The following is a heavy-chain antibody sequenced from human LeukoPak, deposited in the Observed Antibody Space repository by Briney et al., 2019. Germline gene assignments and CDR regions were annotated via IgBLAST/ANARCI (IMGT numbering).Heavy chain of an antibody. CDR1: GFTVSSNH. V-gene: IGHV3-66*01. CDR3: AKAAGYCSGGTCLDH. Sequence: GGSLRLSCAASGFTVSSNHMTWVRQAPGKGLEWVSVIYSGGSILYADSVKGRFTISRDNSKNTLYLQMNSLRAEDTAIYYCAKAAGYCSGGTCLDHWGQGTLVTVSS. D-gene: IGHD2-15*01. CDR2: IYSGGSI. J-gene: IGHJ4*02.